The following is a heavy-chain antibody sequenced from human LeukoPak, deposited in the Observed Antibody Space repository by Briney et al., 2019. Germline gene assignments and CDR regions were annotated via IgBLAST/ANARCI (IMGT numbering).Heavy chain of an antibody. J-gene: IGHJ4*02. CDR1: GGPFSGYF. V-gene: IGHV4-34*01. CDR3: ARRYYYNLGSFPFDF. Sequence: SETLSLTCAVCGGPFSGYFWSWIRQPPGKGLEWIGEIHNSGTTNYNPSLNSRVTISEDTSKNQIYLNLRSVTAADTAVYYCARRYYYNLGSFPFDFWGQGTLVTVSS. CDR2: IHNSGTT. D-gene: IGHD3-10*01.